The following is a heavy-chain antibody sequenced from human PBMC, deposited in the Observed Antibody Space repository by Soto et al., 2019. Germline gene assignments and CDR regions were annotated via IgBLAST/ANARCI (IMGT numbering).Heavy chain of an antibody. CDR2: IIPIFGTA. CDR1: GGTFSSYA. D-gene: IGHD5-12*01. Sequence: GASVKVSCKASGGTFSSYAISWVRQAPGQGLEWMGGIIPIFGTANYAQKFQGRVTITADESTSTAYMELSSLRSEDTAVYYCAREREEVVATIKYDAFDIWGQGTMVTVSS. CDR3: AREREEVVATIKYDAFDI. J-gene: IGHJ3*02. V-gene: IGHV1-69*13.